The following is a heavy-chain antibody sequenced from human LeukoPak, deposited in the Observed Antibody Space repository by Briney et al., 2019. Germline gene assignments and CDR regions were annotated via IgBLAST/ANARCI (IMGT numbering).Heavy chain of an antibody. CDR1: GFTFINYA. D-gene: IGHD3-22*01. V-gene: IGHV3-23*01. CDR3: ARHYYYDSSGYVLNFDY. CDR2: ISGSGGNT. J-gene: IGHJ4*02. Sequence: EGSLRLSCAASGFTFINYAMSWVRQAPGKGLEWVSAISGSGGNTYYADSVKGRFTISRDNSRNTLYLQMNSLRAEDTAVYYCARHYYYDSSGYVLNFDYWGQGTLVTVSS.